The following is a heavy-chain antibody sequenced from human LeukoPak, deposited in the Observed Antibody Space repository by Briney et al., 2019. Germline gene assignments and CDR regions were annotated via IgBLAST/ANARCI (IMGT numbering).Heavy chain of an antibody. J-gene: IGHJ4*02. V-gene: IGHV3-74*01. CDR2: INSDGSST. CDR3: ATSRTFDY. Sequence: LTGGSLRLSCAASGFTLSSYWMHWVRQAPGKGLVWVSRINSDGSSTRYADSVKGRFTISRDNAKNTVCLQMNSLRAEDTAVYYCATSRTFDYWGQGTLVTVSS. CDR1: GFTLSSYW.